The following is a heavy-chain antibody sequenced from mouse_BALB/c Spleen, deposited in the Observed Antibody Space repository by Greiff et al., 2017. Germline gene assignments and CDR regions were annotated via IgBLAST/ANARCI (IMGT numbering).Heavy chain of an antibody. J-gene: IGHJ4*01. V-gene: IGHV7-3*02. CDR2: IRNKANGYTT. D-gene: IGHD1-1*01. CDR3: ASDTRDYYGGYYAMDY. CDR1: GFTFTDYY. Sequence: EVKLVESGGGLVQPGGSLRLSCATSGFTFTDYYMSWVRQPPGKALEWLGFIRNKANGYTTEYSASVKGRFTISRDNYQSILYLHMNTLRAEDSATSYCASDTRDYYGGYYAMDYWGQGTSVTVSS.